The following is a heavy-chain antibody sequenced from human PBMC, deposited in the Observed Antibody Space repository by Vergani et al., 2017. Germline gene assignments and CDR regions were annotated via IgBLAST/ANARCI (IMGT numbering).Heavy chain of an antibody. CDR2: IYYSGST. D-gene: IGHD3-22*01. CDR1: GGSISSYY. V-gene: IGHV4-59*01. Sequence: QVQLQESGPGLVKPSETLSLTCTVSGGSISSYYWSWIRQPPGKGLEWIGYIYYSGSTNYNPSLKSRVTISVDTSKNQFSLKLSSVTAADTAVYYCASMSNSGYLLYWGQGTLVTVSS. CDR3: ASMSNSGYLLY. J-gene: IGHJ4*02.